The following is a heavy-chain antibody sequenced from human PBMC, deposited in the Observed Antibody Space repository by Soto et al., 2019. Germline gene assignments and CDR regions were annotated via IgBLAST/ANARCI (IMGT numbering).Heavy chain of an antibody. CDR2: INPRGGST. J-gene: IGHJ5*02. CDR3: ARSSGGNFGIIIEGTNWFAP. D-gene: IGHD1-26*01. V-gene: IGHV1-46*01. Sequence: ASVKVSCKAPRDTFTSYYINWERQAPGQGLEWMGVINPRGGSTAYAQKFKGRVTLTRDTSASTVYMEVSSLTSEDTAMYYCARSSGGNFGIIIEGTNWFAPWGQGTLVAVSS. CDR1: RDTFTSYY.